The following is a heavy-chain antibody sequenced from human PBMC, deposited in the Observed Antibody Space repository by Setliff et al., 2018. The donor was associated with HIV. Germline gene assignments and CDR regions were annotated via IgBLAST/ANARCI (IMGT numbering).Heavy chain of an antibody. CDR2: IRSKAYGGTT. Sequence: PGGSLRLSCTASGFTFGDYAMSWVRQAPGEGLEWVGFIRSKAYGGTTEYAASVKDRFTVSRDDSKSIAYLQINSLKTEDTAVYYCTRDKGYAFDIWGQGTMVTVSS. CDR1: GFTFGDYA. CDR3: TRDKGYAFDI. V-gene: IGHV3-49*04. D-gene: IGHD5-18*01. J-gene: IGHJ3*02.